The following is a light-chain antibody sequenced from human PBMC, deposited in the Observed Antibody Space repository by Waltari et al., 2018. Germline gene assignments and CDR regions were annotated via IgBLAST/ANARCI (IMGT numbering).Light chain of an antibody. CDR2: DVT. J-gene: IGLJ3*02. CDR3: SSYPRTGTWL. V-gene: IGLV2-14*03. CDR1: SSDSVDYDF. Sequence: QSALTQPASVSGSPGQSVTISCTGTSSDSVDYDFVSWYQQHPGKAPKLIIVDVTTRPSGVSNRFSGSKSGSTASLTISGLQAEDEADYFCSSYPRTGTWLFGGGTKLTVL.